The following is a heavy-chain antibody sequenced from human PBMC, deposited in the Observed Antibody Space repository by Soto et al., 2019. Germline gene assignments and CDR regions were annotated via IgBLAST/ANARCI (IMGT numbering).Heavy chain of an antibody. D-gene: IGHD1-1*01. Sequence: QITLKESGPTLVTPTQTLTLTCTFSGFSLSTSGEGLGWIRQPPGQALEWLALIYWDDDKRYSPSLRSRLTITKDTSKNQVVLTMTNMDPVDTATYYCAHRRGYHYFAYWGQGTLVTVSS. CDR3: AHRRGYHYFAY. CDR1: GFSLSTSGEG. V-gene: IGHV2-5*02. J-gene: IGHJ4*02. CDR2: IYWDDDK.